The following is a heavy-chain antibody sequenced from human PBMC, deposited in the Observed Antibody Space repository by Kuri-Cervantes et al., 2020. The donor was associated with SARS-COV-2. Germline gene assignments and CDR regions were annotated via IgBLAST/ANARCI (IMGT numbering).Heavy chain of an antibody. Sequence: SVKVSCKAPGGTFSSYAISWVRQAPGQGLEWMGGIIPIFGTTNYAQKFQGRVTITTDESTSTAYMELSSLRSEDTAVYYCARAMDYGDYVISGWFDPWGQGTLVTVSS. CDR1: GGTFSSYA. CDR3: ARAMDYGDYVISGWFDP. CDR2: IIPIFGTT. D-gene: IGHD4-17*01. J-gene: IGHJ5*02. V-gene: IGHV1-69*05.